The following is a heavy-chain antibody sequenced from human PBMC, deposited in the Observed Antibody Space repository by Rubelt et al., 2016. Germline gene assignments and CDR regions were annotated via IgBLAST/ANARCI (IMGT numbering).Heavy chain of an antibody. V-gene: IGHV3-15*01. Sequence: EVQLVESGGGLVQPGRSLRLSCAASGFTFTNAWLSWVRQAPGKGLEWVGRIKSANTGGTVDYAAPVKGRFIISRDDSKNTLYLQMNSLKTEDTAVYFCTPVTHCQHRGQGTLVTVSS. CDR1: GFTFTNAW. CDR2: IKSANTGGTV. CDR3: TPVTHCQH. J-gene: IGHJ1*01.